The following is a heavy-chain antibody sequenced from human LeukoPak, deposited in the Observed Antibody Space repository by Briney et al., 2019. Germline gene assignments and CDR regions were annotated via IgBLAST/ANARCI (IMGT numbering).Heavy chain of an antibody. Sequence: GESLKISCKGSGYSFTTYWIAWVRQMPGKGLEWMGIIYPGDSDTRYSPSFQGQVTISADKSISTAYLQWSSLRASDTAMYYCASMPHVYYYGSGLPGHFDCWGQGTLVTVSS. J-gene: IGHJ4*02. CDR2: IYPGDSDT. V-gene: IGHV5-51*01. CDR1: GYSFTTYW. CDR3: ASMPHVYYYGSGLPGHFDC. D-gene: IGHD3-10*01.